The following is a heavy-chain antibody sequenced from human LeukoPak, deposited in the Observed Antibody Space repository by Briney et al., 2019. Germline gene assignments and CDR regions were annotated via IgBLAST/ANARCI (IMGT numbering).Heavy chain of an antibody. D-gene: IGHD2-15*01. CDR2: INPNSGGT. CDR1: GYTFTGYY. Sequence: PGASVKVSCKASGYTFTGYYMHWVRQAPGQGLEWMGWINPNSGGTNYAQKFQGRVTMTRDTSISTAYMELSRLRSDDTAVYFCARGVVAATFYYYMDVWGKGTTVTVSS. J-gene: IGHJ6*03. CDR3: ARGVVAATFYYYMDV. V-gene: IGHV1-2*02.